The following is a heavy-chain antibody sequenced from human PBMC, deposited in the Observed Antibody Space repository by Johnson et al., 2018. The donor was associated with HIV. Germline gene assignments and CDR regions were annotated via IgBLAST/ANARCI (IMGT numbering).Heavy chain of an antibody. J-gene: IGHJ3*02. CDR1: GFTFSSYA. Sequence: VQLVESGGGLVHPGGSLRLSCAASGFTFSSYAMSWVRQAPGKGLEWVSAISSSGSTIYYADSVKGRFTISRDNANNSLYLQMNSLRAEDTAVHYCARDSAGLRVTMIVANAFDIWGQGRMVTVSS. CDR3: ARDSAGLRVTMIVANAFDI. CDR2: ISSSGSTI. V-gene: IGHV3-48*04. D-gene: IGHD3-22*01.